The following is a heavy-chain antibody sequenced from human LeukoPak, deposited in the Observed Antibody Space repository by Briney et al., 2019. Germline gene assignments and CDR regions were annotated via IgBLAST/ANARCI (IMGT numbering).Heavy chain of an antibody. CDR1: GFTFSSYG. J-gene: IGHJ4*02. V-gene: IGHV3-30*18. D-gene: IGHD5-12*01. CDR3: AKDKYGYEQVDY. CDR2: ISYDGSNK. Sequence: PGRSLRLSCAASGFTFSSYGMHWVRQAPGKGLEWVAVISYDGSNKYYADSVKGRFTISRDNSKNTLYLQMNSLRAEDTAVYYCAKDKYGYEQVDYWGQGTLVTVSS.